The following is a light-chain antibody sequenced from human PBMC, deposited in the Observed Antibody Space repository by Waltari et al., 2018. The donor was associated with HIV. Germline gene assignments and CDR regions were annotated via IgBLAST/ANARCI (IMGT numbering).Light chain of an antibody. Sequence: SYELTQPPSVSVSPGQTAGITCSGDVLSKQIVYWYQQKTGQAHSLLIYKDSQRPSGVPERFSVSTSGTTVTLTITGVLAEDEAEYYCQSADKNIKSVVFGGGTKLTVL. CDR1: VLSKQI. V-gene: IGLV3-25*03. CDR3: QSADKNIKSVV. J-gene: IGLJ2*01. CDR2: KDS.